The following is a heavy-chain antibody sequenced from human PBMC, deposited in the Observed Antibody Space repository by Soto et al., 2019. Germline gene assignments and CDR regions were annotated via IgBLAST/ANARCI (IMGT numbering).Heavy chain of an antibody. D-gene: IGHD3-3*01. CDR3: AIDGLSNYDFWSGYYTGCYYGMDV. CDR1: GFTFSSYG. Sequence: GGSLRLSCAASGFTFSSYGMHWVRQAPGKGLEWVAVISYDGSNTYYADSVKGRFTISRDNSKNTLYLQMNSLRAEDTAVYFCAIDGLSNYDFWSGYYTGCYYGMDVWGQGTTVTVSS. J-gene: IGHJ6*02. CDR2: ISYDGSNT. V-gene: IGHV3-30*03.